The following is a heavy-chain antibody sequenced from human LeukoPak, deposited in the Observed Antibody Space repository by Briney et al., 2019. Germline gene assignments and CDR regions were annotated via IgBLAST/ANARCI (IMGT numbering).Heavy chain of an antibody. CDR3: ASGSGVGTMIPDDTFDI. D-gene: IGHD3-10*01. Sequence: ASVKVSCKVSGNTLTELSIHWVRQTPGKGLEWLGGFDPEAVKTAYAQKLQGRLTMTEDTSAGTAYLELSRLTSDDTAVYYCASGSGVGTMIPDDTFDIWGQGTVVTVSS. J-gene: IGHJ3*02. V-gene: IGHV1-24*01. CDR2: FDPEAVKT. CDR1: GNTLTELS.